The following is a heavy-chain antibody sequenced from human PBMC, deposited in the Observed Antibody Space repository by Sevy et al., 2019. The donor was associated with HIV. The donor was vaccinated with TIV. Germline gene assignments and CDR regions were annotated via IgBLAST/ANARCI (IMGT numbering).Heavy chain of an antibody. CDR1: ALTFTRYA. CDR2: ITYEGSNI. D-gene: IGHD1-1*01. Sequence: GGSLRLSCAASALTFTRYAFHWVRQAPGKGPEWLGVITYEGSNIYYGPSVKGRFTISRDNSKNTLYLQMNDMRTEHTAVYYCAKDLHPPGPVRGTNFDYWGRGTLVTVSS. CDR3: AKDLHPPGPVRGTNFDY. J-gene: IGHJ4*02. V-gene: IGHV3-30*18.